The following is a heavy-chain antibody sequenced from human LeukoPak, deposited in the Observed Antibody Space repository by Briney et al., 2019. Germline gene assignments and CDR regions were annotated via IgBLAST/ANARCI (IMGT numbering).Heavy chain of an antibody. Sequence: ASLKVSYKASGVTFSSYAISWVRQAPGQGHEWMGRIIPILGIANYAQKFQGRDTITADKSTSTAYMELSSLRSEDTAVYYCPRDPDYYYDSSGATGDDAFDIWGQGTMVTVSS. CDR1: GVTFSSYA. J-gene: IGHJ3*02. CDR3: PRDPDYYYDSSGATGDDAFDI. D-gene: IGHD3-22*01. V-gene: IGHV1-69*04. CDR2: IIPILGIA.